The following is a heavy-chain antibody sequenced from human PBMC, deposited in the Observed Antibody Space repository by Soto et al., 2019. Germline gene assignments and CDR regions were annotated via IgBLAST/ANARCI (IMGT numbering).Heavy chain of an antibody. CDR2: IGTAGDT. D-gene: IGHD6-13*01. V-gene: IGHV3-13*01. CDR1: GFTFSSYD. CDR3: AREGIAAAGKDYYYGMDV. Sequence: GESLKISCAASGFTFSSYDMHWVRQATGKGLEWVSAIGTAGDTYYPGSVKGRFTISRENAKNSLYLQMNSLRAGDTAVYYCAREGIAAAGKDYYYGMDVWGQGTTVTVSS. J-gene: IGHJ6*02.